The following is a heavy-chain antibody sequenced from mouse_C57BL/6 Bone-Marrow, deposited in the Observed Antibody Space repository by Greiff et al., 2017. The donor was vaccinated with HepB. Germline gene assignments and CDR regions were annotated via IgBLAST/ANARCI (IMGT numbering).Heavy chain of an antibody. J-gene: IGHJ4*01. CDR2: IYPGDGDT. CDR3: ANNYYGTDYYAMDY. CDR1: GYAFSSSW. Sequence: QVQLQQSGPELVKPGASVKISCKASGYAFSSSWMNWVKQRPGKGLEWIGRIYPGDGDTNYNGKFKGKATLTADKSSSTAYMQLSSLTSEDSAVYFCANNYYGTDYYAMDYWGQGTSVTVSS. D-gene: IGHD1-1*01. V-gene: IGHV1-82*01.